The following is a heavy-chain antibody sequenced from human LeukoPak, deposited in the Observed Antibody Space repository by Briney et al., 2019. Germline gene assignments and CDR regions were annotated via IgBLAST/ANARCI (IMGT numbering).Heavy chain of an antibody. J-gene: IGHJ4*02. Sequence: GGSLRLSCAASGFTFSSYSMNWVRQAPGKGLEWVSYISSSISTIYYADSVKGRFTISRDNAKNSLYLQMNSLRDEDTAVYYCARDPHYDFWSGYPSFFDYWGQGTLVTVSS. CDR3: ARDPHYDFWSGYPSFFDY. CDR2: ISSSISTI. CDR1: GFTFSSYS. D-gene: IGHD3-3*01. V-gene: IGHV3-48*02.